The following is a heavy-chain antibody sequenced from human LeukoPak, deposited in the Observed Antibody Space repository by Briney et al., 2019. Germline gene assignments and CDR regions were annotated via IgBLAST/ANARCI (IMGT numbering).Heavy chain of an antibody. J-gene: IGHJ4*02. D-gene: IGHD3-22*01. Sequence: GGSLRLSCAASGFTFSSYGMHWVRQAPGKGLEWVALIRYDGSNKYYADSVKGRFTISRDNSKNTLYLQMNSLRAEDTAVYYCAKDRIDDSSGYYSYYFDYWGQGTLVTVSS. V-gene: IGHV3-30*02. CDR3: AKDRIDDSSGYYSYYFDY. CDR2: IRYDGSNK. CDR1: GFTFSSYG.